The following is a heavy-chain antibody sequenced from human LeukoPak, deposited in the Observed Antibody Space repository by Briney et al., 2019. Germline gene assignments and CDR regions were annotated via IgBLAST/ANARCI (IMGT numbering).Heavy chain of an antibody. Sequence: GGSLRLSCTVSGFTLSSYEMTWFRQAPGKGLEWVSRIGYGGGDSHYADSVKGRFTISRDNAKNSLYLQMNSLRAEDTAVYYCARGGGVGSADAFDIWGQGTMVTVSS. CDR1: GFTLSSYE. CDR3: ARGGGVGSADAFDI. CDR2: IGYGGGDS. J-gene: IGHJ3*02. D-gene: IGHD2-8*01. V-gene: IGHV3-23*01.